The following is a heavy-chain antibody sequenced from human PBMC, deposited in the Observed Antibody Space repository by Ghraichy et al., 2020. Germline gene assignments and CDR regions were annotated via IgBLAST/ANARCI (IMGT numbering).Heavy chain of an antibody. CDR3: AKPQYEDKAMVKVYYYYGIEV. CDR2: MSGNGGIT. V-gene: IGHV3-23*01. CDR1: GFAFSNYA. D-gene: IGHD5-18*01. Sequence: GGSLRLSCAASGFAFSNYAMTWVRQAPGKGLEWVSTMSGNGGITTYADSVRGRFTISRDNSKNTLYLQMSSLRVEDTAVYYCAKPQYEDKAMVKVYYYYGIEVWGLGTTVTVSS. J-gene: IGHJ6*02.